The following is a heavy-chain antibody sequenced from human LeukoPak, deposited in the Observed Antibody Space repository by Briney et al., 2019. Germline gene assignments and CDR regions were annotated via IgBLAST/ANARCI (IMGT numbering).Heavy chain of an antibody. J-gene: IGHJ3*02. CDR3: ARGCFGTNGVCYLGAFDI. V-gene: IGHV1-69*05. CDR1: GGTFSSYA. CDR2: IIPIFGTA. D-gene: IGHD2-8*01. Sequence: GASVKVSCKASGGTFSSYAISWVRQAPGRGLEWMGGIIPIFGTANYAQKFQGRVTITTDESTSTAYMELSSLRSEDTAVYYCARGCFGTNGVCYLGAFDIWGQGTMVTVSS.